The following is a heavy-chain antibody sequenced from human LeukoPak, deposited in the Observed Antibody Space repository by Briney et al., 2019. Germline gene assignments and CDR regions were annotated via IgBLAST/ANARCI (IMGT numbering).Heavy chain of an antibody. V-gene: IGHV4-39*07. D-gene: IGHD3-22*01. CDR1: GGSISSSSYY. J-gene: IGHJ3*02. CDR3: ARERVLYDSSVPQPSHAFDI. Sequence: PSETLSLTCTVSGGSISSSSYYWGWIRQPPGKGLEWIGSIYYSGSTYYNPSLKSRVTISVDTSKNQFSLKLSSVTAADTAVYYCARERVLYDSSVPQPSHAFDIWGQGTMVTVSS. CDR2: IYYSGST.